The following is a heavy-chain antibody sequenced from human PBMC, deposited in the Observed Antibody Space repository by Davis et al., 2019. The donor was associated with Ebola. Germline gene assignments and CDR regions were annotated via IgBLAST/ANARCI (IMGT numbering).Heavy chain of an antibody. D-gene: IGHD6-13*01. Sequence: GESLKISCAASGFRVSGPYMSWVRQAPGKGLEWVANIRQDGIEKFYVGSVKGRFTISRDNGKKSVYLQMNSLRAGDTAVYYCVRDTSGWYPLFKWLDPWGQGTLVTVSS. CDR3: VRDTSGWYPLFKWLDP. J-gene: IGHJ5*02. CDR2: IRQDGIEK. V-gene: IGHV3-7*03. CDR1: GFRVSGPY.